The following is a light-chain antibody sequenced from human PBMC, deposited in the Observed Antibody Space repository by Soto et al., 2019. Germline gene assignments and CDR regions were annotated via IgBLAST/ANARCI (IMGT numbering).Light chain of an antibody. J-gene: IGKJ4*01. CDR1: QSVSSF. Sequence: EIVLTQSPATLSLSPGERATLSCRASQSVSSFLAWYQQKPGHAPRLLIYDASNRATGIPTRFSGSGSGTDFTLTISSLEPEDFAVYYCQQRINWPLTFGGGTKVEIK. CDR3: QQRINWPLT. CDR2: DAS. V-gene: IGKV3-11*01.